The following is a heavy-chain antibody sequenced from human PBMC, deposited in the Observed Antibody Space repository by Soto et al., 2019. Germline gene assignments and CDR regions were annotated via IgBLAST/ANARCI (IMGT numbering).Heavy chain of an antibody. V-gene: IGHV3-11*01. D-gene: IGHD2-2*02. Sequence: PGGSLRLSCAASAFSFRDYFMSWIRQAPGKGLEWVSYIGPYGNTIYYADSVKGRFTISRDDAKNSLSLHMNSLRTEDTAVYYCARDDYTYGVYWGQGTPVTVSS. CDR1: AFSFRDYF. CDR3: ARDDYTYGVY. J-gene: IGHJ4*02. CDR2: IGPYGNTI.